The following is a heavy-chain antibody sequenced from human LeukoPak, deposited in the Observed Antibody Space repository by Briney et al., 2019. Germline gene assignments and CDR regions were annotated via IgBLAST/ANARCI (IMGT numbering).Heavy chain of an antibody. CDR2: ISAYNGNT. CDR1: GGTFSSYG. D-gene: IGHD2-2*01. V-gene: IGHV1-18*01. CDR3: ARGYCSSTSCSNFDY. J-gene: IGHJ4*02. Sequence: ASVKVSCKASGGTFSSYGISWVRQAPGQGLEWMGWISAYNGNTNYAQKLQGRVTMTTDTSTSTAYMELRSLGSDDTAVYYRARGYCSSTSCSNFDYWGQGTLVTVSS.